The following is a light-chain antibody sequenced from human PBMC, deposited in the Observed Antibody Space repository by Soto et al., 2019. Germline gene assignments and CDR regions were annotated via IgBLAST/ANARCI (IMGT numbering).Light chain of an antibody. J-gene: IGLJ1*01. V-gene: IGLV2-14*01. CDR2: EVS. CDR3: SSYTSSRTLV. Sequence: QSVLAQPASVSESPGQSITISCTGTSSDVGGYNYVSWYQQHPGKAPKLMIYEVSNRPSGVSNRFSGSKSGNTASLTISGLQAGDDADYYCSSYTSSRTLVFGSGTKVTVL. CDR1: SSDVGGYNY.